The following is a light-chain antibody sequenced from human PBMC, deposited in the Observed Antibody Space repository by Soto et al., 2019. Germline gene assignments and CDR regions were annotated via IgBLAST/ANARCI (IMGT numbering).Light chain of an antibody. CDR3: QQSYRTPHT. J-gene: IGKJ2*01. CDR2: SAS. Sequence: DIQMTQSPSSLSASVGDRVTITCRASQSISSYLHWYQQRQGRAPKLLIYSASNLLSGVPSRFSGSGSGTNFTLTISSLQPEDFATYYCQQSYRTPHTFGPGTKLETK. V-gene: IGKV1-39*01. CDR1: QSISSY.